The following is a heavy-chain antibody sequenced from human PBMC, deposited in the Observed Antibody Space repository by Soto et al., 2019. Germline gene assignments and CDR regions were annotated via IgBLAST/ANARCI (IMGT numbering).Heavy chain of an antibody. Sequence: ASVKVSCKASGGTFSSYVFSWVRQAPGQGLEWMGWINPNSGGTNYAQKFQGWVTMTRDTSISTAYMELSRLRSDDTAVYYCARGEGGPRWGSIDYWGQGTLVTVSS. D-gene: IGHD2-21*01. CDR3: ARGEGGPRWGSIDY. CDR1: GGTFSSYV. CDR2: INPNSGGT. J-gene: IGHJ4*02. V-gene: IGHV1-2*04.